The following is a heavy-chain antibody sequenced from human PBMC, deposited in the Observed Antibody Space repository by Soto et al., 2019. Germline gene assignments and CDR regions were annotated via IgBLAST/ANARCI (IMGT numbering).Heavy chain of an antibody. V-gene: IGHV4-30-4*01. D-gene: IGHD3-3*01. CDR2: IYYSGST. CDR3: ARDTYYDFYNWFDP. Sequence: PSETLSLTCTVSGGSISSGDYYWSWIRQPPGKGLEWIGYIYYSGSTYYNPSLKSRVTISVDTSKNQFSLKLSSVTAADTAVYYCARDTYYDFYNWFDPWGQGTLVTVSS. CDR1: GGSISSGDYY. J-gene: IGHJ5*02.